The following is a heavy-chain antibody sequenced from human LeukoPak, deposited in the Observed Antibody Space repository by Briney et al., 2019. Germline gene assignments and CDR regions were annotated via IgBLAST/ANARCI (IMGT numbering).Heavy chain of an antibody. CDR3: ARDLFPINWFES. CDR1: GGSVTKYY. CDR2: IFHTGIT. D-gene: IGHD2-2*02. V-gene: IGHV4-59*02. J-gene: IGHJ5*01. Sequence: PSETLSLTCTVSGGSVTKYYWHWIRQAPGKGQEWIGFIFHTGITNYNPSLKSRVTISVDTSKNQFSLKLTSVTAADTAVYFCARDLFPINWFESWGQGTLVTVSS.